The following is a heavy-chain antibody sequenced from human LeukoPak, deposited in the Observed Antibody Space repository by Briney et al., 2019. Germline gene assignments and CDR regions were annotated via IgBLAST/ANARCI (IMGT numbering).Heavy chain of an antibody. Sequence: SETLSLTFTVSGGSISSYYWSWIRQPPGKGLEWIGYIYYSGSTNYNPSLKSRVTISVDTSKNQFSLKLSSVTAADTAVYYCARQKVAAAGTPFDYWGQGTLVTVSS. CDR3: ARQKVAAAGTPFDY. CDR2: IYYSGST. D-gene: IGHD6-13*01. J-gene: IGHJ4*02. CDR1: GGSISSYY. V-gene: IGHV4-59*08.